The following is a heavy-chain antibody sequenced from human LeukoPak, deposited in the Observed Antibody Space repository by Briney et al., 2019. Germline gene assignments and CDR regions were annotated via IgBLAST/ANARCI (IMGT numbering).Heavy chain of an antibody. V-gene: IGHV3-64*01. Sequence: PGGSLRLSCAASGFTFSSYAMHWVRQAPGKGLEYVSAISSNGGSTYYANSVKGRFTISRDNSKNTLYLQMNSLRAEDTAVYYCAKGNWAAAGTFDYWGQGTLVTVSS. CDR3: AKGNWAAAGTFDY. CDR2: ISSNGGST. D-gene: IGHD6-13*01. CDR1: GFTFSSYA. J-gene: IGHJ4*02.